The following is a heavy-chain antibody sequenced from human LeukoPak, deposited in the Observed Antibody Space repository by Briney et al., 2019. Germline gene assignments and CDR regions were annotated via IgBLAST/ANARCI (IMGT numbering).Heavy chain of an antibody. J-gene: IGHJ4*02. D-gene: IGHD1-1*01. CDR3: TRDRGAYNLYDY. V-gene: IGHV3-49*03. Sequence: GGSLRLPCAASGFTFSSYWMSWIRQAPGKGLEWVGFIRSKAYGETADYAASVKGRFTISRDDSKAIAYLQMNSLKTEDTAVYHCTRDRGAYNLYDYWGQGTLVTVSS. CDR1: GFTFSSYW. CDR2: IRSKAYGETA.